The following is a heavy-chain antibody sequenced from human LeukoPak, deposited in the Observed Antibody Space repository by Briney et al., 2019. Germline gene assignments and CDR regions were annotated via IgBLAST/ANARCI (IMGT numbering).Heavy chain of an antibody. J-gene: IGHJ4*02. Sequence: GGSLRLSCAASGFNFSIYAMHWVRQAPGKGLEWVAVISYDGSNKYYADSVKGRFTISRDNSKNTLYLQMNSLRAEDTAVYYCARRGLGGHYYGSGSYFPDYWGQGTLVTVSS. D-gene: IGHD3-10*01. V-gene: IGHV3-30*03. CDR3: ARRGLGGHYYGSGSYFPDY. CDR1: GFNFSIYA. CDR2: ISYDGSNK.